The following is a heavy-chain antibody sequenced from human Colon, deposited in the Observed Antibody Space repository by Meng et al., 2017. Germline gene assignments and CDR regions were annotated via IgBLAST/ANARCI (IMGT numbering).Heavy chain of an antibody. J-gene: IGHJ5*02. V-gene: IGHV4-31*03. CDR1: GGSISSGGYY. CDR3: VRSSGWVRTGFDP. CDR2: IYNSGTT. Sequence: QVQLEESGPGLVKPSQTLSLTCTVSGGSISSGGYYWSWIRQHPGKGLEWIGSIYNSGTTYYNASLQSRVIISVDTSKDQVSLKLTSVTAADTAVYYCVRSSGWVRTGFDPWGQGTLVTVSS. D-gene: IGHD6-19*01.